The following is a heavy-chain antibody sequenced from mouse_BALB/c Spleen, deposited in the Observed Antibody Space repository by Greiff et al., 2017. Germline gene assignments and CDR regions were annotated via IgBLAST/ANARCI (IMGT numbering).Heavy chain of an antibody. D-gene: IGHD1-1*01. CDR3: TGYYGSSRLFDY. Sequence: LQQPGSELVRPGASVKLSCKASGYTFTSYWMHWVKQRPGQGLEWIGNIYPGSGSTNYDEKFKSKATLTVDTSSSTAYMQLSSLTSEDSAVYYCTGYYGSSRLFDYWGQGTTLTVSS. CDR2: IYPGSGST. V-gene: IGHV1S22*01. J-gene: IGHJ2*01. CDR1: GYTFTSYW.